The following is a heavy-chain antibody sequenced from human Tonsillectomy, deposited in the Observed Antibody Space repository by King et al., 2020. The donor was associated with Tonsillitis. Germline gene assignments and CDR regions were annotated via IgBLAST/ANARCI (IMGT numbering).Heavy chain of an antibody. J-gene: IGHJ5*02. Sequence: VQLVESGAEVKKPGASVKVSCKASGFIFTGHYMHWLRQAPGQGLEWMGWINLHSGGTDYAQRFQGRVTMTRDTSIPTAYMELSGLRSDDTAVYYCARDNRWNDVGGWFDPWGQGTLVTVSS. CDR3: ARDNRWNDVGGWFDP. D-gene: IGHD1-1*01. CDR1: GFIFTGHY. CDR2: INLHSGGT. V-gene: IGHV1-2*02.